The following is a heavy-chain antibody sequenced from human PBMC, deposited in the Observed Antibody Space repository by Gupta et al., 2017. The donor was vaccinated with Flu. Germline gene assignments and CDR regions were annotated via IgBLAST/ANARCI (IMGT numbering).Heavy chain of an antibody. CDR1: GFTFSDYA. Sequence: EVQLVASGGGLVRPGGSLRLSCAASGFTFSDYAMNWVRQAPGKGLEWVSSISRSSDYIYYADSVKGRFTISRDNAKNSLYLQMNSLRAEDTAVYYCARAPTTVRIYFDYWGQGTPVTVSS. CDR3: ARAPTTVRIYFDY. CDR2: ISRSSDYI. D-gene: IGHD4-17*01. J-gene: IGHJ4*02. V-gene: IGHV3-21*02.